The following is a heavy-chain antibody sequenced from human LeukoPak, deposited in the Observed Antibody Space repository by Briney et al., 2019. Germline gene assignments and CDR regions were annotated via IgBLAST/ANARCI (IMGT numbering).Heavy chain of an antibody. V-gene: IGHV4-34*01. Sequence: PSETLSLTCAVYGESFSGYYSSWIRQPPGKGLEWIGEINHSGSTNYNPSLKSRVTISVDTSKNQFTLKLSSVTAADTAVYCCARRANCSGGSCYGRTYYFDYWGQGTLVTVSS. J-gene: IGHJ4*02. CDR1: GESFSGYY. CDR2: INHSGST. CDR3: ARRANCSGGSCYGRTYYFDY. D-gene: IGHD2-15*01.